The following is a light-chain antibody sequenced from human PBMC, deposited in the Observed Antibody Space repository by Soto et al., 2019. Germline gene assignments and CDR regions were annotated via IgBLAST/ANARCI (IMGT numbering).Light chain of an antibody. Sequence: DIQMTQSPSTLSASVGDRVTITCRASQSISSWLAWYQQKPGKAPNLLIFDASTLKSGTPPRFSGSGSGTGFTLTISSLQPDDFATYYCLQYSSHSWTFGQGTKVDIK. CDR2: DAS. CDR1: QSISSW. V-gene: IGKV1-5*01. CDR3: LQYSSHSWT. J-gene: IGKJ1*01.